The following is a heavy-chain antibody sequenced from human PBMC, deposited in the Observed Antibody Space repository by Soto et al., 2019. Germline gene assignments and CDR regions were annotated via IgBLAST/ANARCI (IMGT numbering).Heavy chain of an antibody. CDR1: GGSFSGYY. Sequence: TSETLSLTCAVYGGSFSGYYWSWIRQPPGKGLEWIGEINHSGSTNYNPSLKSRVTISVDTSKNQFSLKLSSVTAADTAVYYCARASVWVGGMDVWGQGTTVTVSS. V-gene: IGHV4-34*01. D-gene: IGHD1-26*01. CDR2: INHSGST. J-gene: IGHJ6*02. CDR3: ARASVWVGGMDV.